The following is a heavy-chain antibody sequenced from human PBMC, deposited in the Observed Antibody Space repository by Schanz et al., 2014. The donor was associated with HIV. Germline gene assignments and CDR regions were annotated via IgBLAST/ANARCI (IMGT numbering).Heavy chain of an antibody. Sequence: VQLLESGGGLVQPGGFLRLSCAASRFTFSRYGMSWVRRAPDKGLEWVSSISGNGDSAYYADSVRGRFTISRDNSLHMLYLEMKSLRAEDTAVYYCAKDPGILPRTYFDSWGQGTPVTVSS. CDR3: AKDPGILPRTYFDS. J-gene: IGHJ4*02. D-gene: IGHD2-2*02. V-gene: IGHV3-23*01. CDR2: ISGNGDSA. CDR1: RFTFSRYG.